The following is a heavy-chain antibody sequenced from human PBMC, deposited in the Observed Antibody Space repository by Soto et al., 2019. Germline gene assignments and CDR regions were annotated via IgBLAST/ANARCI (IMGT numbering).Heavy chain of an antibody. Sequence: GGSLRLSCAASGFTFSSYWMSWVRQAPGKGLEWVANIKQDGSEKYYVDSVKGRFTISRDNAKNSLYLQMNSLRAEDTAVYYCASLPTRYSSSWPSVGSGWGQGTLVTVSS. CDR2: IKQDGSEK. CDR3: ASLPTRYSSSWPSVGSG. J-gene: IGHJ4*02. D-gene: IGHD6-13*01. V-gene: IGHV3-7*01. CDR1: GFTFSSYW.